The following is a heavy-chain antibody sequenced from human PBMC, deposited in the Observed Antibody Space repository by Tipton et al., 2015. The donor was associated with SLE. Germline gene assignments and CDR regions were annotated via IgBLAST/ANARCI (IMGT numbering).Heavy chain of an antibody. J-gene: IGHJ4*02. CDR3: ARVLDVLDY. D-gene: IGHD1-1*01. CDR2: IYTGGFT. Sequence: TLSLTCTVSGASVSSRSYYWNWVRQPAGKGLEWIGRIYTGGFTYYNPSLESRVTISMDTSKNPFSLKLTSVTAADTAVYYCARVLDVLDYWGQGTLVTVSS. V-gene: IGHV4-61*02. CDR1: GASVSSRSYY.